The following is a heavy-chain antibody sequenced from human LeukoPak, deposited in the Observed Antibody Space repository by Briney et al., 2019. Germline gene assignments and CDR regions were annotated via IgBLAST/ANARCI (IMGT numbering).Heavy chain of an antibody. CDR2: FDPEDGET. Sequence: ASVKVSCKAPGYTLSKLSIHWVRQPSGKGLEWMGAFDPEDGETIYAQEFQGRATMTADTSTDTAYMELSSLTSDDTAVYYCVTDPYTTTDDNNFEPQGAYWGQGPLVTVSS. D-gene: IGHD5-24*01. CDR1: GYTLSKLS. J-gene: IGHJ4*02. CDR3: VTDPYTTTDDNNFEPQGAY. V-gene: IGHV1-24*01.